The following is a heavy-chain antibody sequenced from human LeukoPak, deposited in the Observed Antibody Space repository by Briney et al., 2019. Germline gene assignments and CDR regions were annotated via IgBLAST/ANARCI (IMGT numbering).Heavy chain of an antibody. CDR3: ARAVVVVTAIGDYYYYYGMDV. D-gene: IGHD2-21*02. J-gene: IGHJ6*02. Sequence: GASVEVSCKASGGTFSRYAISWVRQAPGQGLEWMGRIIPILGIANYEQKFQGRVTITADKSTSTANMELSSLRSEDTAVYYCARAVVVVTAIGDYYYYYGMDVWGQGTTVTVSS. V-gene: IGHV1-69*04. CDR1: GGTFSRYA. CDR2: IIPILGIA.